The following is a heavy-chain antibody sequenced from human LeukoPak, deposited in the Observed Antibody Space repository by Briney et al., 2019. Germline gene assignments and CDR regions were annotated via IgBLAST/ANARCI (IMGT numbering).Heavy chain of an antibody. CDR1: GGSISSSY. V-gene: IGHV4-59*08. J-gene: IGHJ4*02. D-gene: IGHD3-10*01. CDR2: IYYSGST. Sequence: SETLSLTCTVSGGSISSSYWSWIRQPPGKGLECIGYIYYSGSTNYNPSLKSRVTISVDTSKNQFSLKLTSVTAADTAVYYCARHIEDYFGSGTYYNDFWGQGTLVTVSS. CDR3: ARHIEDYFGSGTYYNDF.